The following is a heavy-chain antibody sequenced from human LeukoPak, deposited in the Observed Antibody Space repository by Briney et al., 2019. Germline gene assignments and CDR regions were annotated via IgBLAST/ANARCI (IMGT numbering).Heavy chain of an antibody. CDR2: ISGNGGST. CDR3: AISGGYWAWAH. J-gene: IGHJ4*02. D-gene: IGHD1-26*01. Sequence: GGSLRLSCAASGFTFSSYAMSWVRQAPGKGLGWVSGISGNGGSTYYAASVKGRFTISRDNSKNTLYLQMNSLRAEDPAVYYCAISGGYWAWAHWGQGTLVTVSS. V-gene: IGHV3-23*01. CDR1: GFTFSSYA.